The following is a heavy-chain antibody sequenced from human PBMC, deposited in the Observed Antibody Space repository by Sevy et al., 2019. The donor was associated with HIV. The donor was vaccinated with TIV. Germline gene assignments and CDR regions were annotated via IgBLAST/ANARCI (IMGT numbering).Heavy chain of an antibody. CDR3: ARDSMPTVQGIIITPYYYGMEL. D-gene: IGHD3-10*01. J-gene: IGHJ6*02. V-gene: IGHV1-18*01. CDR1: GYTFISYG. Sequence: ASVKVSCKASGYTFISYGISWVRQAPGQGLEWMGWISGDNGNTISAQNLQGRVTMSTDTSTSTAYMELRSLRSDDTAVYYCARDSMPTVQGIIITPYYYGMELWGQGTTVTVSS. CDR2: ISGDNGNT.